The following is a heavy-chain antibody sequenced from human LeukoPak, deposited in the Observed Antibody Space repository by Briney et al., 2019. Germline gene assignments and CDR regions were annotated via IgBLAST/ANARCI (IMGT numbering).Heavy chain of an antibody. J-gene: IGHJ4*02. CDR3: SKGSDSSAWTLFDN. Sequence: QSGGSLRLSCAASGFSFSVYWMHWVRQAPGKGPVWVSRIKTDGSITDYADSAKGRFTISRDNSKNTIYLQMNSLRAEDTAVYYCSKGSDSSAWTLFDNWGQGSLVTVSS. CDR2: IKTDGSIT. V-gene: IGHV3-74*01. D-gene: IGHD3-22*01. CDR1: GFSFSVYW.